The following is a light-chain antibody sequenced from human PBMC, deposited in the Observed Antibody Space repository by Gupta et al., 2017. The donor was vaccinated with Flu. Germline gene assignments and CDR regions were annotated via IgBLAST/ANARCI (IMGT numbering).Light chain of an antibody. CDR1: INDIGGYNF. V-gene: IGLV2-14*03. CDR3: ASYDGTSTT. J-gene: IGLJ2*01. CDR2: DVG. Sequence: HSALTQPASVSGSPGQSITISCTGTINDIGGYNFVSWYQQYPGKAPYLSIFDVGRQHSGVSDRFSGSKSGNTASLTISGLQAEDEADYYCASYDGTSTTFGEGTKLTVL.